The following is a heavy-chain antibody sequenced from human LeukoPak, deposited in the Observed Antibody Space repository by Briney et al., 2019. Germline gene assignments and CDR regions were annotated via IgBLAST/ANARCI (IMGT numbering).Heavy chain of an antibody. D-gene: IGHD2-21*02. CDR2: INPNSGGT. CDR1: GYTFTGYY. CDR3: ARDLACGGDCYSNWFDP. Sequence: ASVKVSCKASGYTFTGYYMHWVRQAPGQGLEWMGWINPNSGGTNYAQKFQGRFAMTRDTSISTAYMELSRLRSDDTAVYYCARDLACGGDCYSNWFDPWGQGTLVTVSS. V-gene: IGHV1-2*02. J-gene: IGHJ5*02.